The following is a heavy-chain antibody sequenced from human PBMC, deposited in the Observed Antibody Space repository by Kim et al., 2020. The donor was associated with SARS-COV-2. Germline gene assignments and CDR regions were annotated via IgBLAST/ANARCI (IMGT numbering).Heavy chain of an antibody. CDR3: ARDTYSSGWYGVYGMDV. Sequence: GGSLRLSCAASGFTFSSYSMNWVRQAPGKGLEWVSYISSSSSTIYYADSVKGRFTISRDNAKNSLYLQMNSLRDEDTAVYYCARDTYSSGWYGVYGMDVWGQGTTVTVSS. J-gene: IGHJ6*02. D-gene: IGHD6-19*01. CDR2: ISSSSSTI. CDR1: GFTFSSYS. V-gene: IGHV3-48*02.